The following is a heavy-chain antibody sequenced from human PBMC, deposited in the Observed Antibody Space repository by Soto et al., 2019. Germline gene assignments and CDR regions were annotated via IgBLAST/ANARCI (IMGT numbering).Heavy chain of an antibody. J-gene: IGHJ5*02. CDR1: GGTFSSYA. CDR2: ISAYNGNT. V-gene: IGHV1-18*01. Sequence: ASVKVSCKASGGTFSSYAISWVRQAPGQGLEWMGWISAYNGNTNYAQKLQGRVTMTTDTSTSTAYMELRSLRSDDTAVYYCARDPVTREWFDPWGQGTLVTVSS. CDR3: ARDPVTREWFDP. D-gene: IGHD4-17*01.